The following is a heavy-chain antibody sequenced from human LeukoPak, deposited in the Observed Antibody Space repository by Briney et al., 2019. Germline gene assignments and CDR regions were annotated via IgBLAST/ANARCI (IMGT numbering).Heavy chain of an antibody. CDR2: ISAYNGNT. CDR3: ARGRYCSSTSCYPARY. CDR1: GYTFTSYG. D-gene: IGHD2-2*01. V-gene: IGHV1-18*04. Sequence: ASVKVSCKASGYTFTSYGTSWVRQAPGQGLEWMGWISAYNGNTNYAQKLQGRVTMTTDISTSTAYMELRSLRSDDTAVYYCARGRYCSSTSCYPARYWGQGTLVTVSS. J-gene: IGHJ4*02.